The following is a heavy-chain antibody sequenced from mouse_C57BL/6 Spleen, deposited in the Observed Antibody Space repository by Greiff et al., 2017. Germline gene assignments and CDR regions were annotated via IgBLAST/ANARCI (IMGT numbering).Heavy chain of an antibody. Sequence: VQLQQPGAELVMPGASVKLSCKASGYTFTSYWMHWVKQRPGQGLEWIGEIDPSDSYTNYNQKFKGKSTLTVDKSSSPAYMQLSSLTSEDSAVYYCAYGSSSPTAFDYWGQGTTLTVSS. CDR1: GYTFTSYW. V-gene: IGHV1-69*01. CDR2: IDPSDSYT. J-gene: IGHJ2*01. D-gene: IGHD1-1*01. CDR3: AYGSSSPTAFDY.